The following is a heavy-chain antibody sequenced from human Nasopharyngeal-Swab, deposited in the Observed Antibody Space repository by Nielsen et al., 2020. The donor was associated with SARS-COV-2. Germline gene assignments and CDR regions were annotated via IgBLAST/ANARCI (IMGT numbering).Heavy chain of an antibody. D-gene: IGHD5-18*01. Sequence: WIRLPPGKGLEWIGYIYYSGSTYYNPSLKSRVTISVDTSKNQFSLKLSSVTAADTAVYYCARGGGYSYGTWVWFDPWGQGTLVTVSS. CDR2: IYYSGST. CDR3: ARGGGYSYGTWVWFDP. J-gene: IGHJ5*02. V-gene: IGHV4-31*02.